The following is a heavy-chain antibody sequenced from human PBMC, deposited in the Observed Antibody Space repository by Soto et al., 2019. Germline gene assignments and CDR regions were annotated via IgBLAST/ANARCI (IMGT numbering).Heavy chain of an antibody. V-gene: IGHV4-59*01. CDR2: IYYSGST. CDR1: GGSISSYY. Sequence: SETLSLTCTVSGGSISSYYWSWIRQPPGKGLEWIGYIYYSGSTNYNPSLKSRVTISVDTSKNQFSLKLSSVTAADTAVYYCARGGRWELRKDFDYWGQGTLVTVSS. D-gene: IGHD1-26*01. J-gene: IGHJ4*02. CDR3: ARGGRWELRKDFDY.